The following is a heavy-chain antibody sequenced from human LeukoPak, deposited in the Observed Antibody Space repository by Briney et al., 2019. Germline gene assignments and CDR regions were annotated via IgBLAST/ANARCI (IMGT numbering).Heavy chain of an antibody. CDR3: ARGSSGYDIDY. CDR1: GFTFSSYA. D-gene: IGHD3-22*01. J-gene: IGHJ4*02. V-gene: IGHV3-53*01. CDR2: IYSGGST. Sequence: GGSLRLSCAASGFTFSSYAMSWVRQAPGKGLEWVSVIYSGGSTYYADSVKGRYTISRDNSKNTLYLQMNSLRAEDTAVYYCARGSSGYDIDYWGQGTLVTVSS.